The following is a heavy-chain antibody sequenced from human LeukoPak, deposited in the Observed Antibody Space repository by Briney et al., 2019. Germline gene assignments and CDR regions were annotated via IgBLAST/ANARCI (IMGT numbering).Heavy chain of an antibody. D-gene: IGHD3-3*01. CDR2: IYSSGST. CDR3: ARSIFGATSNPYYFDY. J-gene: IGHJ4*02. Sequence: SETLSLTCTVSGGSISTHYWSWIRQPPGKGLGYIGFIYSSGSTNYNPSLKSRVTMSLDTSKNQFSLKLSSVTAADTAVYYCARSIFGATSNPYYFDYWGQGTLVTVSS. CDR1: GGSISTHY. V-gene: IGHV4-59*08.